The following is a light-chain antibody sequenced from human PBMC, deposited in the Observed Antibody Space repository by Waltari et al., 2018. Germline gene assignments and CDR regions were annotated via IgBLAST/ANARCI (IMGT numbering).Light chain of an antibody. CDR2: QDV. CDR1: KLRDRY. J-gene: IGLJ2*01. Sequence: SYVLNQPPSVSVSPGQTASITCSGEKLRDRYASWYPQKAGQPPVLIIYQDVERPSSIPDRFSASNSGTPATLTISGTQALDEADYYCQAWDGNTVIFGGGTRLTVL. V-gene: IGLV3-1*01. CDR3: QAWDGNTVI.